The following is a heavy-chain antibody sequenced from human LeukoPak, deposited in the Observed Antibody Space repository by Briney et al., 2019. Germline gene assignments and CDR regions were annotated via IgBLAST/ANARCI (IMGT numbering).Heavy chain of an antibody. V-gene: IGHV4-59*01. Sequence: PSETLSLTCTVSGGSISSYYWSWIRQPPGKGLEWIGYIYYSGSTNYNPSLKSRVTISVDTSKNQFSLKLSSVTAADTAVYYCARGGSGITIFGVGGYYYYGMDVWGQGTTVTVSS. CDR1: GGSISSYY. CDR2: IYYSGST. D-gene: IGHD3-3*01. J-gene: IGHJ6*02. CDR3: ARGGSGITIFGVGGYYYYGMDV.